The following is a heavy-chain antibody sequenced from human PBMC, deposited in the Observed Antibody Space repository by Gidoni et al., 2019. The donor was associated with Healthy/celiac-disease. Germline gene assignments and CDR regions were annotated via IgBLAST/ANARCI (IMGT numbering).Heavy chain of an antibody. J-gene: IGHJ6*02. V-gene: IGHV1-18*01. Sequence: QVQLVQSGAEVKTPGASVTVSCKASGYTFTSYGISWVRQAPGQGLEWMGWISAYNGNTNYAQKLQGRVTMTTDTSTSTAYMELRSLRSDDTAVYYCAREPIAVAGTNYYGMDVWGQGTTVTVSS. CDR1: GYTFTSYG. CDR3: AREPIAVAGTNYYGMDV. CDR2: ISAYNGNT. D-gene: IGHD6-19*01.